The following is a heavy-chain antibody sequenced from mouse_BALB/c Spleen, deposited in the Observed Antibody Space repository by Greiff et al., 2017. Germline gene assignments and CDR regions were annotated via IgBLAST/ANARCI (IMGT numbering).Heavy chain of an antibody. Sequence: EVQGVESGGGLVQPGGSLKLSCAASGFTFSSYGMSWVRQTPDKRLELVATINSNGGSTYYPDSVKGRFTISRDNAKNTLYLQMSSLKSEDTAMYYCARDRYYGSEAWFAYWGQGTLVTVSA. CDR2: INSNGGST. CDR1: GFTFSSYG. D-gene: IGHD1-1*01. CDR3: ARDRYYGSEAWFAY. V-gene: IGHV5-6-3*01. J-gene: IGHJ3*01.